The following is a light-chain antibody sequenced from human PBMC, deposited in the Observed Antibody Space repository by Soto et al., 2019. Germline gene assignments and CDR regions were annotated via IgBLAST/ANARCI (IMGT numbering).Light chain of an antibody. CDR2: DAS. CDR1: QSVSSY. J-gene: IGKJ4*01. V-gene: IGKV3-11*01. CDR3: QQRSNWPRT. Sequence: EIVLTQSPATLSLSPGERATLSCRASQSVSSYLAWYQQKPGQAPRLLIYDASNRATGIPARFSGSGSGTDFTRTIRRLEPEDFAVYYCQQRSNWPRTFGGGTKVEIK.